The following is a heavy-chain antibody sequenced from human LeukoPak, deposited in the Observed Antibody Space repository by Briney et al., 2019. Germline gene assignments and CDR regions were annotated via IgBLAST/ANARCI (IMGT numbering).Heavy chain of an antibody. D-gene: IGHD1-14*01. J-gene: IGHJ6*02. V-gene: IGHV1-69*04. Sequence: GASVTVSCKASGGTFSSYAISWVRQAPGQGLEWMGRIIPIFGIANYAQKFQGRVTITADKSTSTAYMELSSLRSEDTAVYYCARDTGVPKPGGPKPARSMDVWGQGTTVTVSS. CDR1: GGTFSSYA. CDR3: ARDTGVPKPGGPKPARSMDV. CDR2: IIPIFGIA.